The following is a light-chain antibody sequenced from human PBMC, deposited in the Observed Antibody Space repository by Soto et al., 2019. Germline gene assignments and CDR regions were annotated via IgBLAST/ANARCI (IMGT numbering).Light chain of an antibody. Sequence: DIQMTQFPSSLSASVGDRVTITCRASQSISSYLNWYQREPGKAPKFLIYAASSLQSGVPSRFSGSGSGTDFTLTISSLQPEDFATYYCQQSYSTPITFGQGTRLEI. CDR3: QQSYSTPIT. J-gene: IGKJ5*01. CDR2: AAS. V-gene: IGKV1-39*01. CDR1: QSISSY.